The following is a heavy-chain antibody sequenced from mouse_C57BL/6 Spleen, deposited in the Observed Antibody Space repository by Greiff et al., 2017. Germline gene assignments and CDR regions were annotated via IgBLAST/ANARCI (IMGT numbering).Heavy chain of an antibody. J-gene: IGHJ3*01. CDR1: GYTFTSYW. CDR3: ARGKFITTVVEGAWFAY. V-gene: IGHV1-55*01. CDR2: IYPGSGST. Sequence: QVQLQQSGAELVKPGASVKMSCKASGYTFTSYWITWVKQRPGQGLEWIGDIYPGSGSTNYNEKFKSKATLTVDTSSSTAYMQLSSLTSEDSAVYYCARGKFITTVVEGAWFAYWGQGTLVTVSA. D-gene: IGHD1-1*01.